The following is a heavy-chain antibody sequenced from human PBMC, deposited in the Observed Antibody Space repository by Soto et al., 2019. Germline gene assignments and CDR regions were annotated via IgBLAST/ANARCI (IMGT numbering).Heavy chain of an antibody. CDR1: GGTFSSYA. V-gene: IGHV1-69*06. CDR3: ASVYCSGGSCYSWVAFDI. J-gene: IGHJ3*02. CDR2: IIAIFGTA. D-gene: IGHD2-15*01. Sequence: SVKVSCKASGGTFSSYAISWVRQAPGQGLEWMGGIIAIFGTANYAQKFQGRVTITADKSTSTAYMELSSLRSEDTAGYYCASVYCSGGSCYSWVAFDIWGQGTMVTVSS.